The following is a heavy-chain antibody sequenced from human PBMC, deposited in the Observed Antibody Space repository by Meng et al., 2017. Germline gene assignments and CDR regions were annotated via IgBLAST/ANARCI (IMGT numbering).Heavy chain of an antibody. Sequence: VQVVQSGADVKKPGSSVKVSCKASGGTFSSYAISWVRQAPGQGLEWMGGIIPIFGTANYAQKFQGRVTITADESTSTAYMELSSLRSEDTAVYYCATTVLRYFDWPPGAFDIWGQGTMVTVSS. CDR2: IIPIFGTA. CDR3: ATTVLRYFDWPPGAFDI. V-gene: IGHV1-69*01. CDR1: GGTFSSYA. J-gene: IGHJ3*02. D-gene: IGHD3-9*01.